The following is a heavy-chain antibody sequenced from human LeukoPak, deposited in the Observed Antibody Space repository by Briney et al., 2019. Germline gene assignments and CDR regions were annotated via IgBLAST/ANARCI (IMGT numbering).Heavy chain of an antibody. CDR1: GYTFTGYY. D-gene: IGHD2-2*02. CDR2: INPNSGGT. Sequence: ASVKVSCKASGYTFTGYYMHWVRQAPGQGLEWMGWINPNSGGTNYAQKFQGRVTMTRDTSISTAYMELSRLGSDDTAVYYCARDRYCSSTSCYTPYYYYYMDVWGKGTTVTVSS. CDR3: ARDRYCSSTSCYTPYYYYYMDV. V-gene: IGHV1-2*02. J-gene: IGHJ6*03.